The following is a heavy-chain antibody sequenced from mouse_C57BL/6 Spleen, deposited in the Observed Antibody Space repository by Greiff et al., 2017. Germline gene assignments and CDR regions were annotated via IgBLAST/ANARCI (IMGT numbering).Heavy chain of an antibody. V-gene: IGHV1-69*01. Sequence: QVHVKQPGAELVMPGASVKLSCKASGYTFTSYWMHWVKQRPGQGLEWIGEIDPSDSYTNYNQKFKGKSTLTVDKSSSTAYMQLSSLTSEDSAVYYCARSRLDWYFDVWGTGTTVTVSS. CDR3: ARSRLDWYFDV. CDR2: IDPSDSYT. D-gene: IGHD4-1*01. CDR1: GYTFTSYW. J-gene: IGHJ1*03.